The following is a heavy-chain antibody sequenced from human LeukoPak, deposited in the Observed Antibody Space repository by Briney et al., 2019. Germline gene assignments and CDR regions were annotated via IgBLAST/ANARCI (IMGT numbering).Heavy chain of an antibody. D-gene: IGHD2-2*01. CDR3: ARGDIVVVPAAIEFHAFDI. CDR1: GGSISSGGYY. CDR2: IYHSGST. J-gene: IGHJ3*02. V-gene: IGHV4-30-2*01. Sequence: SETLSLTCTVSGGSISSGGYYWSWTRQPPGKGLEWIGYIYHSGSTYYNPSLKSRVTISVDRSKNQFSLKLSSVTAADTAVYYCARGDIVVVPAAIEFHAFDIWGQGTMVTVSS.